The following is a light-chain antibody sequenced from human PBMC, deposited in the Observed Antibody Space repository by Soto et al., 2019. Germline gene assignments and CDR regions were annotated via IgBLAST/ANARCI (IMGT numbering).Light chain of an antibody. CDR3: QQRQYWPPIT. Sequence: DIQITHSPFSLSASVLYRVIITCRASQGINNYLAWYQQKPGKVPKLLIHAASTLQSGVSPRFSGSGSGTDFTLTISSLEPEDFAIYYCQQRQYWPPITFGQGTRLEIK. CDR1: QGINNY. J-gene: IGKJ5*01. V-gene: IGKV1-27*01. CDR2: AAS.